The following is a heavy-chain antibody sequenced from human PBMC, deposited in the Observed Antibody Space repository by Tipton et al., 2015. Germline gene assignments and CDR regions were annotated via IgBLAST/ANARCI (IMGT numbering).Heavy chain of an antibody. J-gene: IGHJ4*02. D-gene: IGHD7-27*01. Sequence: TLSLTCTVSDGSVSSGRYYWSWIRQPPGKGLEWIGYIYYSGSTNYNPSLKSRVTISVDTSKNQFSLNLSSVTAADTAVYYCARGKALGYYFDYWGQGTLVTVSS. CDR2: IYYSGST. V-gene: IGHV4-61*01. CDR3: ARGKALGYYFDY. CDR1: DGSVSSGRYY.